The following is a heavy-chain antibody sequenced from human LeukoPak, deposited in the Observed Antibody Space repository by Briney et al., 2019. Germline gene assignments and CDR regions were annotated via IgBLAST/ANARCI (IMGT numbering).Heavy chain of an antibody. V-gene: IGHV1-18*01. J-gene: IGHJ4*02. CDR2: ISAYNGNT. Sequence: ASVKVSCKASGYTFTSYGISWVRQAPGQGLEWMGWISAYNGNTSYAQKLQGRVTMTTDTSTSTAYMELRSLRSDDTAVYYCARDGAMMVRGVIITYWGQGTLVTVSS. CDR1: GYTFTSYG. D-gene: IGHD3-10*01. CDR3: ARDGAMMVRGVIITY.